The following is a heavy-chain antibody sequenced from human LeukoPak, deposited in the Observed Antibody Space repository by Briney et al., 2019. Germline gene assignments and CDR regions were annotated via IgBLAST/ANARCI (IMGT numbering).Heavy chain of an antibody. CDR1: GFTFDDYA. CDR3: AKDKSGSYYFDY. Sequence: GGSLRLSCAASGFTFDDYAMHWVRQAPGKGLEGVSGISWNSGSIGYADSVKGRFTISRDNAKNSLYLQMNSLRAEDTALYYCAKDKSGSYYFDYWGQGTLVTVSS. V-gene: IGHV3-9*01. D-gene: IGHD1-26*01. J-gene: IGHJ4*02. CDR2: ISWNSGSI.